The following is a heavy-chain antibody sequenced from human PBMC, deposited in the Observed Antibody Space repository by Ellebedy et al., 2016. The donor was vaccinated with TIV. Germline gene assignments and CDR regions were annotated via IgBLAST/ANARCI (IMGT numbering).Heavy chain of an antibody. V-gene: IGHV3-23*01. Sequence: GESLKISCAASGFTFISYAMTCVRQAPGKGLEWVSGIVGSGAQKYAASVKGRFTLSRDNSKRKVDLQMNSLRAEDTAVYFCAKDRTPGDGYRVFDNWGQGTLVSVSS. CDR1: GFTFISYA. CDR2: IVGSGA. J-gene: IGHJ4*02. D-gene: IGHD5-18*01. CDR3: AKDRTPGDGYRVFDN.